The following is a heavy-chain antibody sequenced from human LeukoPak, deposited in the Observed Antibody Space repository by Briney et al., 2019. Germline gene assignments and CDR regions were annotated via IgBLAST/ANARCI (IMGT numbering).Heavy chain of an antibody. J-gene: IGHJ6*03. CDR1: GFTFSNYN. CDR3: ARDPYSGNYGTYYYYYMDV. CDR2: ITSSGTYT. V-gene: IGHV3-21*01. D-gene: IGHD1-26*01. Sequence: SGGSLRLSCADSGFTFSNYNMNWVRQAPGKAMGWASSITSSGTYTFYADSVKGRFTISRDNAKNSLYLQMDSLGPEDTAVYYCARDPYSGNYGTYYYYYMDVWGKGTTVTISS.